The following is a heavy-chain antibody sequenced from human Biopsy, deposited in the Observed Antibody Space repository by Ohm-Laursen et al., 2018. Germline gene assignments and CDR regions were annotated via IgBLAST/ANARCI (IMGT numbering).Heavy chain of an antibody. Sequence: GTLSLTWAVSGGSISSYYWSWIRQPPGKGLEWIGHISYTGYTSYNASLKSRVTISVDTSRNHFSLRLSSLTAADTAVYYCARGSNDFGGLYFPRWGQGTLLTVSS. CDR2: ISYTGYT. J-gene: IGHJ4*02. CDR1: GGSISSYY. D-gene: IGHD4-23*01. V-gene: IGHV4-59*01. CDR3: ARGSNDFGGLYFPR.